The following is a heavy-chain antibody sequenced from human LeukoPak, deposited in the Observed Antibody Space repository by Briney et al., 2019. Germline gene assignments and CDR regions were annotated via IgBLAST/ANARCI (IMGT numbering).Heavy chain of an antibody. D-gene: IGHD6-13*01. CDR2: INSDGSST. CDR1: GFTFSRYW. J-gene: IGHJ4*02. V-gene: IGHV3-74*01. Sequence: GRSLRLSCAASGFTFSRYWMHWVRQAPGKGLVWVSRINSDGSSTSYADSVKGRFTVSRDNAKNTLYVQMNSLRVEDTAVYYCARVGAATADYWGQGTLVTVSS. CDR3: ARVGAATADY.